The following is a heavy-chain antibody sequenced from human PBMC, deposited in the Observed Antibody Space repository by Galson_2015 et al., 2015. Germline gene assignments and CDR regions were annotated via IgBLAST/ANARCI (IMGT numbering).Heavy chain of an antibody. CDR2: IYYSGST. CDR3: ARVFGRSYWFDP. J-gene: IGHJ5*02. D-gene: IGHD2-21*01. Sequence: TLSLTCTVSGGSISSGGYYWSWIRQHPGKGLEWIGYIYYSGSTYYNPSLKSRVTISVDTSKNQFSLKLSSVTAADTAVYYCARVFGRSYWFDPWGQGTLVTVSS. CDR1: GGSISSGGYY. V-gene: IGHV4-31*03.